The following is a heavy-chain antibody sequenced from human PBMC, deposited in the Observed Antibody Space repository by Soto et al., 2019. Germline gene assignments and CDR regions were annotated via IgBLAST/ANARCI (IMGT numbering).Heavy chain of an antibody. CDR2: IYYSGST. J-gene: IGHJ5*02. Sequence: QLQLQESGPGLVKPSETLSLTCTVSGGSISSSSYYWGWIRQPPGKGLEWIGSIYYSGSTYYNPSLKSRVTISVDTSKNKFYLKMSSVTAADTAVYYCARHAKVAAAGTRNWFDPWGQGTLVTVSS. V-gene: IGHV4-39*01. D-gene: IGHD6-13*01. CDR1: GGSISSSSYY. CDR3: ARHAKVAAAGTRNWFDP.